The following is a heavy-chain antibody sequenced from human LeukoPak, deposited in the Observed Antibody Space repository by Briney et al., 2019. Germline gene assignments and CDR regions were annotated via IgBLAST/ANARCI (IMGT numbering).Heavy chain of an antibody. D-gene: IGHD3-3*01. CDR3: ARGGGVVIEFDY. CDR1: GYSISTSNY. Sequence: PSETLSLTCSVSGYSISTSNYWAWIRQPPGKGLEWIGEINHSGSTNYNPSLKSRVTISVDTSKNQFSLKLSSVTAADTAVYYCARGGGVVIEFDYWGQGTLVTVSS. J-gene: IGHJ4*02. CDR2: INHSGST. V-gene: IGHV4-38-2*02.